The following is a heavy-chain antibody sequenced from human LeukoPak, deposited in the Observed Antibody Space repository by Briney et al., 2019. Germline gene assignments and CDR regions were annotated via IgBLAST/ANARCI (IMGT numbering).Heavy chain of an antibody. CDR1: GYTFTSYG. V-gene: IGHV1-18*01. Sequence: ASVKVSCKASGYTFTSYGISWVRQAPGQGLEWMGWISAYNGNTNYAQKLQGRVTMTRDTSISTAYMELSRLRSDDTAVYYCARGGGDKMDTAMANWGQGTLVTVSS. CDR3: ARGGGDKMDTAMAN. D-gene: IGHD5-18*01. CDR2: ISAYNGNT. J-gene: IGHJ4*02.